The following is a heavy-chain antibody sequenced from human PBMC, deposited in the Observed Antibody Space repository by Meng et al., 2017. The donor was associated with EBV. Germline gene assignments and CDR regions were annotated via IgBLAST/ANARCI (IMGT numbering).Heavy chain of an antibody. J-gene: IGHJ4*02. CDR2: IRGSGGST. CDR1: VLTFRSYA. V-gene: IGHV3-23*01. D-gene: IGHD1-26*01. CDR3: AKSLVGARALFDY. Sequence: EVQLCDYGWSLVTGEGSPGLSVAACVLTFRSYAIRWVRQAPGKGLEWVSAIRGSGGSTYYADSVKGRFTISRDNSKNTLYLQMNSLRAEDTAVYYCAKSLVGARALFDYWGQGTLVTVSS.